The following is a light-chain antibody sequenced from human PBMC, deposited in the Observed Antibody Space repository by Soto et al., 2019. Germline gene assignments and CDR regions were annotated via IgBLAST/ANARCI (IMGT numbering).Light chain of an antibody. CDR2: EAS. Sequence: EIVLTQSPGTLSLSPGERATLSCRASQSVSSSYVAWYQQKPGQAPRLLIYEASIRAIVIPDRFSGSGSGTECTLTSSRLEPEDFAVYHCQQYGSSPPTFGQGAKVEIK. V-gene: IGKV3-20*01. CDR3: QQYGSSPPT. J-gene: IGKJ1*01. CDR1: QSVSSSY.